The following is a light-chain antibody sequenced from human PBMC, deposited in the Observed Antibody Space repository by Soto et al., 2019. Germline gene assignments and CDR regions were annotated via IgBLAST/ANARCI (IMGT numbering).Light chain of an antibody. CDR3: LLDHSGPYV. J-gene: IGLJ1*01. V-gene: IGLV7-43*01. CDR1: TGAVTSDFH. CDR2: STS. Sequence: QAVVTQEPSLTVSPGGTVTLTCGSSTGAVTSDFHPNWFQQQHGQAPRALIYSTSNKHSWTPARFSGSLLGGKAALTVSGVQPEDEAENYCLLDHSGPYVLGTRTKLTVL.